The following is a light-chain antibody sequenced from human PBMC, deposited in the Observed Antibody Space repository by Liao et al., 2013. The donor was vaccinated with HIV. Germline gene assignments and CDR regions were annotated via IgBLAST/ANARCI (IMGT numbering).Light chain of an antibody. CDR1: NTASEI. CDR2: YDT. J-gene: IGLJ1*01. V-gene: IGLV3-21*01. Sequence: SYELTQPPSVSVGPGETARITCEGHNTASEIVHWYQQRPGQAPVLVIYYDTDRPSGIPERFSGSNSGNTATLTISGTQAMDEADYYCQVWDRFSSFVFGTGTKVTVL. CDR3: QVWDRFSSFV.